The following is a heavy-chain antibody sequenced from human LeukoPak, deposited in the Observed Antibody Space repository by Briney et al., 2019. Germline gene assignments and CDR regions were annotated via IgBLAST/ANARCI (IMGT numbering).Heavy chain of an antibody. D-gene: IGHD6-13*01. Sequence: GGSLRLSCTASGFTFGDYAMSWVRQAPGKGLEWVCFIRSKAYGGTTEYAASVKGRFTISRDDSKSIAYLQMNSLKTEDTAVYYCTISSSWYSEYFQHWGQGTLVTVSS. V-gene: IGHV3-49*04. CDR3: TISSSWYSEYFQH. CDR2: IRSKAYGGTT. J-gene: IGHJ1*01. CDR1: GFTFGDYA.